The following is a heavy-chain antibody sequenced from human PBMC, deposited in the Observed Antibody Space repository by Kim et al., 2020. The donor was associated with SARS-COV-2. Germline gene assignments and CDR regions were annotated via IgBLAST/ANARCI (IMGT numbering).Heavy chain of an antibody. V-gene: IGHV5-10-1*01. CDR3: ARHPGSLYGDYGEVSGMDV. Sequence: GESLKISCKGSGYSFTSYWISWVRQMPGKGLEWMGRIDPSDSYTNYSPSFQGHVTISADKSISTAYLQWSSLKASDTAMYYCARHPGSLYGDYGEVSGMDVWGQGTPVTVSS. CDR1: GYSFTSYW. CDR2: IDPSDSYT. D-gene: IGHD4-17*01. J-gene: IGHJ6*02.